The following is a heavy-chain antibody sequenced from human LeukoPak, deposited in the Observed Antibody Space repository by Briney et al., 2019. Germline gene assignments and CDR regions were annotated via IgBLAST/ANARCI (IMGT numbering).Heavy chain of an antibody. D-gene: IGHD3/OR15-3a*01. CDR1: GFTFTHYA. J-gene: IGHJ4*02. V-gene: IGHV3-23*01. CDR3: AKVRTGHYFDY. CDR2: ISSSGGST. Sequence: HPGGSLRLSCAASGFTFTHYAMSWVRQAPGKGLEWVSSISSSGGSTYYADSVKGRFTISRDDSKNTLYVQMNSLRAEDTAVYYCAKVRTGHYFDYWGQGTLVTVSS.